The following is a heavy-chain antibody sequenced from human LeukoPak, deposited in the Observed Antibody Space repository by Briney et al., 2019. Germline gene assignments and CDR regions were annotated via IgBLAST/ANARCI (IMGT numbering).Heavy chain of an antibody. V-gene: IGHV1-24*01. J-gene: IGHJ4*02. D-gene: IGHD5-18*01. CDR3: ATAAKGYSYGFFDY. Sequence: ASVKVSCNVSGYTLTELSMHWVRQAPGKGLEWMGGFDPEDGETIYAQKFQGRVTMTEDTSTDTAYMELSSLRSEDTAVYYCATAAKGYSYGFFDYWGQGTLVTVSS. CDR2: FDPEDGET. CDR1: GYTLTELS.